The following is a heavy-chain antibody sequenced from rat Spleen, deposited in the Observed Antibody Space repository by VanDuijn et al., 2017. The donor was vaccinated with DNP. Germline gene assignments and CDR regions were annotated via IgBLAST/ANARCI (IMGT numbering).Heavy chain of an antibody. D-gene: IGHD1-1*01. Sequence: QVQLTESGPGLVQPSETLSLTCAVSGFSLTGYSVFWVRQPPGKVLEWIAAISSGGSTYYNSALKSRLSISRDTSKSQVFLEVNSLQTEDTATYYCARDGQWDYLDYWGQGVMVTVSS. CDR3: ARDGQWDYLDY. J-gene: IGHJ2*01. V-gene: IGHV2S12*01. CDR1: GFSLTGYS. CDR2: ISSGGST.